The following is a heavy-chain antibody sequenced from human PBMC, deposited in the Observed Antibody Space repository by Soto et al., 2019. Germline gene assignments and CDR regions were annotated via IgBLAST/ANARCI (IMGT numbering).Heavy chain of an antibody. CDR2: TYYRSKWYN. J-gene: IGHJ5*02. D-gene: IGHD2-8*01. CDR3: ARDASLFCTNGVCHEYNWFDP. Sequence: PSQTLSLTCAISGDSVSSNSAAWNWIRQSPSRGLEWLGRTYYRSKWYNDYAVSVKSRITINPDTSKNQFSLQLNSVTPEDTAVYYCARDASLFCTNGVCHEYNWFDPWGQGTLVTVSS. CDR1: GDSVSSNSAA. V-gene: IGHV6-1*01.